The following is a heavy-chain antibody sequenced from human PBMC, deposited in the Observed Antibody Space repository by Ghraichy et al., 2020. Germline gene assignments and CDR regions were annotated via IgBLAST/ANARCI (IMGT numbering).Heavy chain of an antibody. Sequence: SETPSLTCAVYGGSFSGYYWSWIRQPPGKGLEWIGEINHSGSTNYNPSLKSRVTISVDTSKNQFSLKLSSVTAADTAVYYCARLDIVATTYFDYWGQGTLVTVSS. CDR3: ARLDIVATTYFDY. V-gene: IGHV4-34*01. CDR1: GGSFSGYY. CDR2: INHSGST. D-gene: IGHD5-12*01. J-gene: IGHJ4*02.